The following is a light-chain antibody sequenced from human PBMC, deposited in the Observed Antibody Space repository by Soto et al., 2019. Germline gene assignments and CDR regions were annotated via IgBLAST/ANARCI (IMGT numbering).Light chain of an antibody. CDR2: DAS. Sequence: IQMTQSPSTLSASVGDRDTITCRVSQSISSWLAWYQQKPGKAPKLLIYDASSLESGVPSRFSGSGSGTEFTLTISSLQPDDFATYYCQQYNSDPPLTFGGGTKVDIK. CDR3: QQYNSDPPLT. J-gene: IGKJ4*01. V-gene: IGKV1-5*01. CDR1: QSISSW.